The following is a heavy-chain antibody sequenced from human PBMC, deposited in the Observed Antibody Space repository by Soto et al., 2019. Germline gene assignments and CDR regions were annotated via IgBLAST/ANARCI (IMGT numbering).Heavy chain of an antibody. CDR1: GFTFSSYA. J-gene: IGHJ4*02. V-gene: IGHV3-23*01. Sequence: GGSLRLSCAASGFTFSSYAMSWVRQAPGKGLEWVSAISGSGGSTYYADSVKGRFTISRDNSKNTLYLQMNSLRAEDTAVYYCAKEPHSFMITFGGVIAGGGYWGQGTLVTVSS. CDR2: ISGSGGST. CDR3: AKEPHSFMITFGGVIAGGGY. D-gene: IGHD3-16*02.